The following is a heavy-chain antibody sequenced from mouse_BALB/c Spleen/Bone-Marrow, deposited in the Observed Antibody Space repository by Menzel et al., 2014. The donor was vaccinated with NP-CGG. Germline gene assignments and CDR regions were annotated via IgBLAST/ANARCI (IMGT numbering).Heavy chain of an antibody. V-gene: IGHV1-18*01. CDR3: ARPGRYDGAWFDY. Sequence: VQLQQSGPELVKPGASMKISCKASGYSFTVYTMSWVRQSHGKNLEWIGLINPYNGGTIYNQKFKGKATLTVDKSSSTAYMELLSLTSEVSAVYYCARPGRYDGAWFDYWGQGTLVTVSA. J-gene: IGHJ3*01. CDR2: INPYNGGT. D-gene: IGHD2-14*01. CDR1: GYSFTVYT.